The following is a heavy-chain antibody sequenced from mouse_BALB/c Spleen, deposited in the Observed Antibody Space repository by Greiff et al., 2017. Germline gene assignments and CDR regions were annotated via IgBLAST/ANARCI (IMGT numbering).Heavy chain of an antibody. V-gene: IGHV4-1*02. D-gene: IGHD1-1*01. Sequence: EVQLVESGGGLVQPGGSLKLSCAASGFDFSRYWMSWVRQAPGKGLEWIGEINPDSSTINYTPSLKDKFIISRDKAKSTLYLQMSKVRSEDTAFYYCVRPGDRYNGSTWFAYWGEGTLVTVSA. J-gene: IGHJ3*01. CDR1: GFDFSRYW. CDR2: INPDSSTI. CDR3: VRPGDRYNGSTWFAY.